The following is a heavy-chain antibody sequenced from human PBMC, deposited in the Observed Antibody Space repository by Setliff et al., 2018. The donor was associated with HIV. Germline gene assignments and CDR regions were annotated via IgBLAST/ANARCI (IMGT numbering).Heavy chain of an antibody. V-gene: IGHV1-69*05. CDR3: ARTSGDAYNYEGAFDV. D-gene: IGHD5-12*01. Sequence: SVKVSCKVSGDTFNNYGLNWVRQAPGRGLEWMGGIIPIFKSADYAQKFQGRVTIATDESTSTAYMDLSSLKSEDTAIYYCARTSGDAYNYEGAFDVWGQGTLVTVS. CDR1: GDTFNNYG. CDR2: IIPIFKSA. J-gene: IGHJ3*01.